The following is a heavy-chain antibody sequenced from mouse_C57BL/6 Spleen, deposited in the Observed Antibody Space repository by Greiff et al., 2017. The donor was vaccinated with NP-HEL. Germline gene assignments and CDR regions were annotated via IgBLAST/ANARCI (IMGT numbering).Heavy chain of an antibody. V-gene: IGHV2-6*01. Sequence: QVTLKESGPGLVAPSQSLSITCTVSGFSLTSYGVDWVRQSPGKGLEWLGVIWGVGSTNYNSALKSRLSISKDNSKSQVFLKMNSLQTDDTAMYYCASSHSNHVGFAYWGQGTLVTVSA. CDR3: ASSHSNHVGFAY. CDR1: GFSLTSYG. J-gene: IGHJ3*01. CDR2: IWGVGST. D-gene: IGHD2-5*01.